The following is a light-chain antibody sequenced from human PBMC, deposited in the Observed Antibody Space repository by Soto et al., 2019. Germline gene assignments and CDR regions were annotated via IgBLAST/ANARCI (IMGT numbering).Light chain of an antibody. CDR3: QHYGSSLWT. V-gene: IGKV3-20*01. CDR1: QSVSSSY. Sequence: EIVLTQSPGTLSLSPGERATLSCRASQSVSSSYLAWYQQKPGQAPRLLIYGASSRATGIPDRFSGSGSGTEFTLTISRLEPEDFALYYCQHYGSSLWTFGQGTKVEIK. J-gene: IGKJ1*01. CDR2: GAS.